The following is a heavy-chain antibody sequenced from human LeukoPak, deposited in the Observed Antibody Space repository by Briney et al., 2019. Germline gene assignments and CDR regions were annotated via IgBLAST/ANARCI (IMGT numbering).Heavy chain of an antibody. CDR3: AGRYSGYDFAFDI. CDR2: IYPLETT. V-gene: IGHV4-61*02. J-gene: IGHJ3*02. CDR1: GDSVNSGAYY. D-gene: IGHD5-12*01. Sequence: SETLSLTCTVSGDSVNSGAYYWSWLRQPAGKEPEWIGRIYPLETTNYNPSLKSRVTISVDTSKNQFSLKLSSVTAADTAVYYCAGRYSGYDFAFDIWGQGTMVTVSS.